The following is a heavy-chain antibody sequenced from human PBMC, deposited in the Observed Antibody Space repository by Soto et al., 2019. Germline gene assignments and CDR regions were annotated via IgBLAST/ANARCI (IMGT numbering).Heavy chain of an antibody. Sequence: EVQLVESGGGLVEPGGSLRLSCAASGFTFSNYNMNWVRQAPGKGLEWLSYISRSRSSSAVYYADSVQGRFTISRDNAKNSLYLQMNSLRDEDTAVYYCARDGGGGPLGVAGMDVWGQGTTVTVSS. CDR2: ISRSRSSSAV. V-gene: IGHV3-48*02. CDR1: GFTFSNYN. D-gene: IGHD3-3*01. CDR3: ARDGGGGPLGVAGMDV. J-gene: IGHJ6*02.